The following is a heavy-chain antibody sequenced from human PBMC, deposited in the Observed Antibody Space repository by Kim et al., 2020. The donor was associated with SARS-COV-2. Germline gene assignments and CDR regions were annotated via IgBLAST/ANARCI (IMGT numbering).Heavy chain of an antibody. CDR3: ARFDSGFRPFNI. J-gene: IGHJ3*02. CDR2: IYYTGNT. CDR1: GGSIRSGGYY. Sequence: SETLSLTCTVSGGSIRSGGYYWSWIRQHPGRGLEWIGYIYYTGNTYYNPSLRSRFTISIDTSQNEFSLTRTSVTAADTAVYYCARFDSGFRPFNIWGQGT. V-gene: IGHV4-31*03. D-gene: IGHD5-12*01.